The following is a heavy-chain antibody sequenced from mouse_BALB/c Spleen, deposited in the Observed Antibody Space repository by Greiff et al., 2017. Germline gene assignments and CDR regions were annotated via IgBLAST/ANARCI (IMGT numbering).Heavy chain of an antibody. Sequence: VQVVESGPGLVAPSQSLSITCTVSGFSLSRYSVHWVRQSPGKGLEWLGMIWGGGSTDYNSALKSRLSISKDNSKSQVFLKMNSLQTDDTAMYYCARRAASDYDGTWLAYWGQGTLVTVSA. CDR1: GFSLSRYS. V-gene: IGHV2-6-4*01. D-gene: IGHD2-4*01. J-gene: IGHJ3*01. CDR3: ARRAASDYDGTWLAY. CDR2: IWGGGST.